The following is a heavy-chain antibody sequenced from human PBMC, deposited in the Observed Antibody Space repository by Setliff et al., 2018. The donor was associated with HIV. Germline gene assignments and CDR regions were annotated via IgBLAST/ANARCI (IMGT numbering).Heavy chain of an antibody. Sequence: SETLSLTCTVSGGSINSTSYYWGWIRQPPGNGLEWIGSIYHSGSTYYNPSLKSRVTISVDTSKNQFSLKLSSVTAADAAVYYCARGYSYGYAWFDPWGQGTLVTVSS. CDR2: IYHSGST. J-gene: IGHJ5*02. CDR3: ARGYSYGYAWFDP. D-gene: IGHD5-18*01. CDR1: GGSINSTSYY. V-gene: IGHV4-39*07.